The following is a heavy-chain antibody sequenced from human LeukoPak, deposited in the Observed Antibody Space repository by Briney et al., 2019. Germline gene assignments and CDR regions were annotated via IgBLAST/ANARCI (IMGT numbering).Heavy chain of an antibody. CDR2: ISSNGGST. V-gene: IGHV3-64*01. Sequence: GGSLRLSCAASGFTFSSYAMQWVRQAPGEGLEYVSGISSNGGSTNYANSVKGRFTISRDNSNNTLYLQMGRLRAEDMAVCYCARDSVGSGTGPQWGEGTVVSVSS. CDR1: GFTFSSYA. J-gene: IGHJ4*02. D-gene: IGHD3-10*01. CDR3: ARDSVGSGTGPQ.